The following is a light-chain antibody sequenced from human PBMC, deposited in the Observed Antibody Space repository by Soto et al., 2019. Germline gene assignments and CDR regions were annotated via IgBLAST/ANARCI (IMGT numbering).Light chain of an antibody. CDR1: QSVSST. V-gene: IGKV3-15*01. J-gene: IGKJ3*01. CDR2: GAS. Sequence: EILMTQSPATLSLSPGERATLSCRASQSVSSTLGWYQQKPGQAPRLLIYGASTRATGIPTRFSGSGSGTEFTLTIRSRQSEDFAVYYCQQYKRWPFTFGPGTTVDIK. CDR3: QQYKRWPFT.